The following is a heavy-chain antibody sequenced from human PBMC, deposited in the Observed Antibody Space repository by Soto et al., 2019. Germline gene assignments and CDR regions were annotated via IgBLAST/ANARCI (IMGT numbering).Heavy chain of an antibody. CDR1: GYNFAGYW. Sequence: PGESLKISCKGSGYNFAGYWIAWVRQMPGKGLELMGIIYPSDSDTRYRPSFQGQVTISADKSISSAYLQCSSLRASDTAMYYCARGGVPTRPFAYSGQRTPVTVSS. J-gene: IGHJ4*02. D-gene: IGHD3-3*01. CDR2: IYPSDSDT. CDR3: ARGGVPTRPFAY. V-gene: IGHV5-51*01.